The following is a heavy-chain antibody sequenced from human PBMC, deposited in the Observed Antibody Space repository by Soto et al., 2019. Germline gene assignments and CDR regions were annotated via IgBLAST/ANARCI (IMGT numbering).Heavy chain of an antibody. CDR1: GYTFTSYA. J-gene: IGHJ5*02. CDR3: AYANDEFWTGNSDWFDP. CDR2: INAGNGNT. Sequence: ASVKVSCKASGYTFTSYAMHWVRQAPGQRLEWMGWINAGNGNTKYSQKFQGRVTITRDTSASTAYMELSSLRSEDTAVYYCAYANDEFWTGNSDWFDPWGQGTLVTVSS. D-gene: IGHD1-1*01. V-gene: IGHV1-3*01.